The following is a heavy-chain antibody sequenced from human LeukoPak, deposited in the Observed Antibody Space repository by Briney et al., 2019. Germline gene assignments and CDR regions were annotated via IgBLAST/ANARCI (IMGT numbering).Heavy chain of an antibody. Sequence: SETLSLTCSVSADSISGHYWSWVRQPPGKGLEWIGYIYHSGSTNYNPSLKSRVTISVDTSKKQFSLKLSSVTAADTAVYYCATNSGSYYGGRYYFDYWGQGTLVTVSS. D-gene: IGHD1-26*01. CDR1: ADSISGHY. J-gene: IGHJ4*02. CDR3: ATNSGSYYGGRYYFDY. CDR2: IYHSGST. V-gene: IGHV4-59*08.